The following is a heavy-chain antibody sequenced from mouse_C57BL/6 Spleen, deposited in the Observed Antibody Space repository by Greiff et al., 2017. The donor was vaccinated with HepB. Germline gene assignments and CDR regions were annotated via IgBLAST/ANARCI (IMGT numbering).Heavy chain of an antibody. CDR2: IYPRDGST. CDR3: ARPYYYGTWYFDV. CDR1: GYTFTSYD. Sequence: VKLQESGPELVKPGASVKLSCKASGYTFTSYDINWVKQRPGQGLEWIGWIYPRDGSTKYNEKFKGKATLTVDTSSSTAYMELHRLTSDDSAVYFCARPYYYGTWYFDVWGTGTTVTVSS. J-gene: IGHJ1*03. D-gene: IGHD1-1*01. V-gene: IGHV1-85*01.